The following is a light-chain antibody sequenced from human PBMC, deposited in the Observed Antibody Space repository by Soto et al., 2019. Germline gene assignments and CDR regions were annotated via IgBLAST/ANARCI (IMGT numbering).Light chain of an antibody. Sequence: QSAVTQPPSVSGAPGQSVPISCTGSSSNIGAGYDVHWYQQLPGTAPKLLIYGNSNRPSGVPDRFSGSKSGTSASLAITGLQAEDEADYYCQSYDSSLSVLYVFGTGTKVTV. J-gene: IGLJ1*01. CDR1: SSNIGAGYD. CDR2: GNS. V-gene: IGLV1-40*02. CDR3: QSYDSSLSVLYV.